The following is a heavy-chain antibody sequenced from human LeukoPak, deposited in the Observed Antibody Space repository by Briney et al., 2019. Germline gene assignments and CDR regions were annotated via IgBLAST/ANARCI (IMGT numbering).Heavy chain of an antibody. CDR1: GFTVTTNY. D-gene: IGHD5-18*01. CDR3: ARERYSYGRGFDY. Sequence: GGSLRLSCAASGFTVTTNYMSWVRQAPGKGLEWVSSISSSSSYIYYADSVKGRFTISRDNAKNSLYLQMNSLRAEDTAVYYCARERYSYGRGFDYWGQGTLVTVSS. J-gene: IGHJ4*02. V-gene: IGHV3-21*01. CDR2: ISSSSSYI.